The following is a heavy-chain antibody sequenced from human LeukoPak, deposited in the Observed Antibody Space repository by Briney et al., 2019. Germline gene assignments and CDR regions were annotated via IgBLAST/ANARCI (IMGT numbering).Heavy chain of an antibody. CDR3: ARGYDFWSGYSDY. J-gene: IGHJ4*02. CDR1: GFTFSGYG. D-gene: IGHD3-3*01. V-gene: IGHV3-30*19. CDR2: ISYDGSNK. Sequence: GGSLRLSCAASGFTFSGYGMHWVRQAPGKGLEWVAVISYDGSNKYYADSVKGRFTISRDNSKNTLYLQMNSLRAEDTAVYYCARGYDFWSGYSDYWGQGTLVTVSS.